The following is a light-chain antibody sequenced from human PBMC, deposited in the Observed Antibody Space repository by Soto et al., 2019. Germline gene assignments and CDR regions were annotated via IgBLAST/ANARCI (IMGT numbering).Light chain of an antibody. V-gene: IGKV1-13*02. Sequence: AIQLPQSPSSLSASVGDRVTITCRASQGISSALAWYQQKPGKAAKLLIYDASSLESGVPSRVSGSGSGTDFTLTISSLQPEDFATYYCQQLNSYPLTFGGGTKVEIK. CDR1: QGISSA. J-gene: IGKJ4*01. CDR2: DAS. CDR3: QQLNSYPLT.